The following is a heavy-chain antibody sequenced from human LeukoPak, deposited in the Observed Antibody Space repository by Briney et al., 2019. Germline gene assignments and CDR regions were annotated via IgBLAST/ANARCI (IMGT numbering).Heavy chain of an antibody. CDR1: GFTFSSYW. CDR2: INSDGSST. J-gene: IGHJ4*02. D-gene: IGHD2-8*02. Sequence: GGSLRLPCAASGFTFSSYWMHWVRQAPGKGLVWVSRINSDGSSTSSAGSVKGRFTISRDNAKNTLYLQMNGLRAEDTAVYFCARDQLYCTGGYCYFDYWGQGTLVTVSS. V-gene: IGHV3-74*01. CDR3: ARDQLYCTGGYCYFDY.